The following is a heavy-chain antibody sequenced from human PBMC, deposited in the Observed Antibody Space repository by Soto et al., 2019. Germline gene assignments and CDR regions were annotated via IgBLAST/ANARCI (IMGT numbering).Heavy chain of an antibody. CDR2: INHSGST. V-gene: IGHV4-34*01. J-gene: IGHJ3*02. CDR1: GGSFSGYY. D-gene: IGHD1-1*01. CDR3: TTGADAFDI. Sequence: QVQLQQWGAGLLKPSETLSLTCAVYGGSFSGYYWSWIRQPPGKGLEWIGEINHSGSTNYNPSLKRLVTISVDTSKNQFSLKLSSVTAADTVVYYFTTGADAFDIWGQGTMVTVSS.